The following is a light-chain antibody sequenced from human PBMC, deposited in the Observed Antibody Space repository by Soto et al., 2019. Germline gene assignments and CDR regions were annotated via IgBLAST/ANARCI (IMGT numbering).Light chain of an antibody. CDR1: SSDVGSYYL. J-gene: IGLJ1*01. Sequence: QSVLTQPASVSGSPGQSITISCTGTSSDVGSYYLVSWYQQHPGKAPKLMIYEGSKRPSGVSNRFSGSKSGNPASLIISGLLAEVDVDYYCLSCAGSSSYGFGTGSKVTVL. V-gene: IGLV2-23*01. CDR2: EGS. CDR3: LSCAGSSSYG.